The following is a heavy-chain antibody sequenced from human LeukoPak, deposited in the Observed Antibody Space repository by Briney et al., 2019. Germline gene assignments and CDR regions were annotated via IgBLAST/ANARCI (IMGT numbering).Heavy chain of an antibody. CDR3: ARLAAWAPVAGEREGSGSHELDY. Sequence: GASVKVSCKASGYTFTSYGFSWVRPAPGQGLEWMGWISAYNGNTNYAQKLQGRVTMTTDTSTSTAYMELRSQRSDDTAVYYCARLAAWAPVAGEREGSGSHELDYWGQGTLVTVSS. CDR2: ISAYNGNT. V-gene: IGHV1-18*01. CDR1: GYTFTSYG. D-gene: IGHD1-26*01. J-gene: IGHJ4*02.